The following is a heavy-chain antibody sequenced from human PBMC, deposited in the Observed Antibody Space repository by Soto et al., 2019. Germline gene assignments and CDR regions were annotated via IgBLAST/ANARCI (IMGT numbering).Heavy chain of an antibody. CDR2: IIPILGIA. CDR3: ARGGDNGGATTWDY. J-gene: IGHJ4*02. V-gene: IGHV1-69*02. CDR1: GGTFSSYT. Sequence: QVQLVQSGAAVKKPGSSVKVSCKASGGTFSSYTISWVRQAPGQGLEWMGRIIPILGIANYAQKFQGRVTITADKSTSTAYMGLSSLRSEDTAVYYCARGGDNGGATTWDYWGQGTLVTVSS. D-gene: IGHD1-26*01.